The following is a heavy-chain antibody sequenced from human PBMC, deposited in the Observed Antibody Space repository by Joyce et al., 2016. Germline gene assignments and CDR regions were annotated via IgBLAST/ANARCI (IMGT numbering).Heavy chain of an antibody. CDR3: AREHDYGGNPDGSMDY. D-gene: IGHD4-23*01. V-gene: IGHV3-23*01. CDR1: GFIFRSYA. CDR2: ISGSGGGT. Sequence: EVQLLQSGGGLVQPGGSLRFSCAASGFIFRSYAMSWVRQAPGKGLEWVSLISGSGGGTSYADSVKGRFTISRDKSKNTLYLQMNSLRAEDTAVYYCAREHDYGGNPDGSMDYWGQGTLVTVSS. J-gene: IGHJ4*02.